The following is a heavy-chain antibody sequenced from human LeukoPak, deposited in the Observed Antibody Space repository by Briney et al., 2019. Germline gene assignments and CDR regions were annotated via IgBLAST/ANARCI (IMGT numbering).Heavy chain of an antibody. CDR2: INSDGSST. CDR1: GFPLSSHW. Sequence: GGSLRLSCAASGFPLSSHWMHWVRQAPGKGLVWVSRINSDGSSTIYADSVKGRFTNSRDNDKNTLYLQMNSLRAEDTAIYYCAREMLVSPYWSQGNLVTVSS. J-gene: IGHJ4*02. V-gene: IGHV3-74*01. CDR3: AREMLVSPY. D-gene: IGHD6-13*01.